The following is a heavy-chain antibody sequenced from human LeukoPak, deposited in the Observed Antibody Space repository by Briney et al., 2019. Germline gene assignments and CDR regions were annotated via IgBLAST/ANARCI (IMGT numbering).Heavy chain of an antibody. CDR1: GFTFISYG. J-gene: IGHJ6*03. V-gene: IGHV3-30*02. CDR3: AKGGTDYYYYYMDV. CDR2: IRYDGSNK. Sequence: PGGSLRLSCAASGFTFISYGMHWVRQAPGKGLEWVAFIRYDGSNKYYADSVKGRFTISRDNSKNTLYLQMNSLRAEDTAVYYCAKGGTDYYYYYMDVWGKGTTVTVSS.